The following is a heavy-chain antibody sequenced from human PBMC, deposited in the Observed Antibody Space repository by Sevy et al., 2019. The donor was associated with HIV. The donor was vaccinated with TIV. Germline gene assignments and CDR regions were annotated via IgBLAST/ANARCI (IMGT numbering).Heavy chain of an antibody. D-gene: IGHD3-22*01. Sequence: WGSLRLSCAASGFTFSSYSMNWVRQAPGKGLEWVSSISSSSSYIYYADSVKGRFTISRDNAKNSLYLQMNSLRAEDTAVYYCARDTYYYDSSGYYRDYWGQGTLVTVSS. CDR3: ARDTYYYDSSGYYRDY. V-gene: IGHV3-21*01. J-gene: IGHJ4*02. CDR1: GFTFSSYS. CDR2: ISSSSSYI.